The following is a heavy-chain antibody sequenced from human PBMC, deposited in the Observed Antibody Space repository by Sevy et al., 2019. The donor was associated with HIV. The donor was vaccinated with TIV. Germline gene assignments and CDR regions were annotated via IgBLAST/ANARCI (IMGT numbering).Heavy chain of an antibody. J-gene: IGHJ4*02. CDR1: GFTFTNDW. CDR2: IKQDGSEK. V-gene: IGHV3-7*01. D-gene: IGHD3-9*01. Sequence: GGSLRLSCEASGFTFTNDWMSWVHQAPGKGLEWVANIKQDGSEKYYVDSEKGRFTISRDNAKNSLSLQMNSLRAEDTAVYYCARGGHTYFYWGQGTLVTVSS. CDR3: ARGGHTYFY.